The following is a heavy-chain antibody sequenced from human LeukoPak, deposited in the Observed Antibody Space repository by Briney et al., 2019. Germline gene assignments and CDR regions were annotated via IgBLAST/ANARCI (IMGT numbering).Heavy chain of an antibody. D-gene: IGHD3-22*01. Sequence: SETLSLTCAVYGGSFSGYYWSWIRQPPGEGLEWIGEINHSGSTNYNPSLKSRVTISGDTSKNQFSLQLSSVTAADTAVYYCARGGYYDARVDYWGQGTLVTVSS. CDR1: GGSFSGYY. CDR3: ARGGYYDARVDY. V-gene: IGHV4-34*01. J-gene: IGHJ4*02. CDR2: INHSGST.